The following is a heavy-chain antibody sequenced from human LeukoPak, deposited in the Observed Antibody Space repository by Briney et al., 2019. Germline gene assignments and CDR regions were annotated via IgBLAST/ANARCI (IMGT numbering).Heavy chain of an antibody. D-gene: IGHD5-18*01. CDR1: GYTLTSYG. CDR2: INPSGGST. Sequence: ASVKVSCKASGYTLTSYGISWVRQAPGQGLEWMGIINPSGGSTSYAQKFQGRVTMTRDTSTSTVYMELSSLRSEDTAVYYCARDSRGYSYGSSGHFDYWGQGTLVTVSS. CDR3: ARDSRGYSYGSSGHFDY. J-gene: IGHJ4*02. V-gene: IGHV1-46*01.